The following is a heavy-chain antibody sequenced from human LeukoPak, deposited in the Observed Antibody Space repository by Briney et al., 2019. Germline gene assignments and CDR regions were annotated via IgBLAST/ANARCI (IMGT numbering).Heavy chain of an antibody. D-gene: IGHD3-10*01. CDR3: ARGPYYYYGPGSYAGYYYYGMDV. J-gene: IGHJ6*02. CDR1: GGSFSGYY. V-gene: IGHV4-34*01. CDR2: INHSGST. Sequence: SETLSLTCAVYGGSFSGYYWSWIRQPPGKGLEWIGEINHSGSTNYNPSLKSRVTISVDTSKNQFSLKLSSVTAADTAMYYCARGPYYYYGPGSYAGYYYYGMDVWGQGTTVTVSS.